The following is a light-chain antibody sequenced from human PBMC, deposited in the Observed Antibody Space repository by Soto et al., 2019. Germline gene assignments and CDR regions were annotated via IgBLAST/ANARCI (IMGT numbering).Light chain of an antibody. Sequence: EIVMTQSPDILSLSPGERASLSCRASQTVGASLAWYQQRPGQAPRLLFYRISSRATGIPDRFSGSGSGTEFTLTISSLQSEDFAVYYCQQYNSWPPSTFGQGTRLEIK. V-gene: IGKV3D-15*01. CDR1: QTVGAS. J-gene: IGKJ5*01. CDR3: QQYNSWPPST. CDR2: RIS.